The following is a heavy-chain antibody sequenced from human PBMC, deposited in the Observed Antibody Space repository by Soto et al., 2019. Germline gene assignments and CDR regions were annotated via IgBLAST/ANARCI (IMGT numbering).Heavy chain of an antibody. CDR1: GFTFSDYY. J-gene: IGHJ4*02. CDR3: ARDAPFRYCSGGSCSQNFDY. Sequence: GGSLRLSCAASGFTFSDYYMSWIRQAPGKGLEWVSYISSSGSTIYYADSVKGRFTISRDNAKNSLYLQMNSLRAEDTAVYYCARDAPFRYCSGGSCSQNFDYWGQGTLVTVYS. V-gene: IGHV3-11*01. D-gene: IGHD2-15*01. CDR2: ISSSGSTI.